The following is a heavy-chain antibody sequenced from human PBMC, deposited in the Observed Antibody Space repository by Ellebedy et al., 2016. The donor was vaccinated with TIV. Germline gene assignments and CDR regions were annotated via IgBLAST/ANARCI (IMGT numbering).Heavy chain of an antibody. Sequence: GESLKISCQGSAYSFINYWIVWVRQMPGRGLEWMGINDLSDSDTRYSPSFPGQVTISADRSVTTAYLHFNSLKPSDTAVYYCAKLGHRATPDDSWGQGTLVTVSS. CDR2: NDLSDSDT. CDR1: AYSFINYW. V-gene: IGHV5-51*01. CDR3: AKLGHRATPDDS. D-gene: IGHD1-14*01. J-gene: IGHJ4*02.